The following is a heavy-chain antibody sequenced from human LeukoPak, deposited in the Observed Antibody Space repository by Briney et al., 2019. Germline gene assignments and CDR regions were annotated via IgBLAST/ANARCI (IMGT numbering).Heavy chain of an antibody. CDR3: AREWGRREGRIVVVPAAPFDP. CDR1: GGTFSNYA. J-gene: IGHJ5*02. V-gene: IGHV1-69*13. CDR2: INPIFGTA. Sequence: SVKVSFKASGGTFSNYAISWVRQAPGKGLEWMGGINPIFGTANYAQKFQGRVTITADESTSTAYMELSSLRSEDTAVYYCAREWGRREGRIVVVPAAPFDPWGQGTLVTVSS. D-gene: IGHD2-2*01.